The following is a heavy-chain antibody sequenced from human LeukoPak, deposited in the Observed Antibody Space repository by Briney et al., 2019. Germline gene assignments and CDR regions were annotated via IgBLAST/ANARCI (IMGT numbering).Heavy chain of an antibody. J-gene: IGHJ4*02. Sequence: GGSLRLSCAASGFTFSSYGMSWVRQAPGKGLEWVAFIRYDGSNKYYADSVKGRFTISRDNSKNTLYLQMNSLRAEDTAVYYCAKALGYCSSTSCALFDYWGQGTLVTVSS. V-gene: IGHV3-30*02. D-gene: IGHD2-2*01. CDR1: GFTFSSYG. CDR2: IRYDGSNK. CDR3: AKALGYCSSTSCALFDY.